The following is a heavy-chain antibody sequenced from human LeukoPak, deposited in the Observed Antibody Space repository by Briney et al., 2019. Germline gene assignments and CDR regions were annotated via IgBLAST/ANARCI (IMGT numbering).Heavy chain of an antibody. CDR1: GYTFTSYG. CDR2: ISAYNGNT. Sequence: GASVTVSCKSSGYTFTSYGISWVRQAPGQGLEWMGWISAYNGNTNYAQKLQGRVTMTTDTSTSTAYMELRSLRSDDTAVYYCARGGALVRGVTYDAFDIWGQGTMVTVSS. J-gene: IGHJ3*02. V-gene: IGHV1-18*01. CDR3: ARGGALVRGVTYDAFDI. D-gene: IGHD3-10*01.